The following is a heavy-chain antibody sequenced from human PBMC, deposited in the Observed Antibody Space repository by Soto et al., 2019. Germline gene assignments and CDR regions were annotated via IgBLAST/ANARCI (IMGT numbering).Heavy chain of an antibody. CDR2: IYHGGST. J-gene: IGHJ4*02. CDR3: ARHPFFWNGYYDGGHFDY. CDR1: GGSISSSNSY. Sequence: SETLSLTCTVSGGSISSSNSYWGWIRQPPGKGLEWIGTIYHGGSTYYSPSLKSRVTISVDTSKNQFSLKLSSMTAADTAVYYCARHPFFWNGYYDGGHFDYWGQGTLVTVSS. V-gene: IGHV4-39*01. D-gene: IGHD3-3*01.